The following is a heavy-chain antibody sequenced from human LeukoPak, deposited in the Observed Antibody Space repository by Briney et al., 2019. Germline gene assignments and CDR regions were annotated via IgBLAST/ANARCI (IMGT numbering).Heavy chain of an antibody. D-gene: IGHD2-21*01. V-gene: IGHV4-59*01. CDR1: GGSLSSYY. J-gene: IGHJ3*02. CDR3: ARSPHRGGERGAFDI. CDR2: IYYSGST. Sequence: SGTLSLTCTVSGGSLSSYYWSWVRQPPGKGLEWIGYIYYSGSTKYNPSLTSGVTISQDTSKNKFSLKLSSVSAADAAVYYCARSPHRGGERGAFDIWGQGTMVTVSS.